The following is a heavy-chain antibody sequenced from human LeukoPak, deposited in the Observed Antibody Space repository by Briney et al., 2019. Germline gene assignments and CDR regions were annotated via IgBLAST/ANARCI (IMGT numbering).Heavy chain of an antibody. Sequence: PSETLSLTCSVSGGSISSYYWSWIRQPPGKGLEWIGYIYYSGRTSYNPSLKSRVTISVDTSKNQFSLRLSSVTAADTAVYYCARGQKYRSGYTVIELGSGYFDYWGQGTLVTVSS. V-gene: IGHV4-59*01. D-gene: IGHD5-18*01. CDR3: ARGQKYRSGYTVIELGSGYFDY. CDR2: IYYSGRT. CDR1: GGSISSYY. J-gene: IGHJ4*02.